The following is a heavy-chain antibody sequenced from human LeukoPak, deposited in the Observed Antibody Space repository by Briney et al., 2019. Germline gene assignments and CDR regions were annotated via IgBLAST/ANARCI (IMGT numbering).Heavy chain of an antibody. J-gene: IGHJ4*02. CDR2: ISNGGSSH. V-gene: IGHV3-30*18. Sequence: PGRSLRLSCTGSGFTFGMYNMHWIRQAPGKGLEWAAFISNGGSSHYFVDSVRGRFAVSRDNSKNTVYLQMNSLTFEDTALYYCAKAAVDHTDGWDYFDSWGQGSLVIVSS. CDR1: GFTFGMYN. D-gene: IGHD5-24*01. CDR3: AKAAVDHTDGWDYFDS.